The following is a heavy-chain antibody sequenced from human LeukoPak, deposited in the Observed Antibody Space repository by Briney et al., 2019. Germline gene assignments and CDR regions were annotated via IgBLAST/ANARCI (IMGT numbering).Heavy chain of an antibody. CDR3: ASGAEGWNY. CDR1: GFTFSSYD. J-gene: IGHJ4*02. D-gene: IGHD2-15*01. Sequence: QPGGSLRLSCAASGFTFSSYDMHWVRHVTGKGLEWVSGIGKSGHTYYAGSVKDRFTISRENAKNSLYLQMNDLRAGDTAVYYCASGAEGWNYWGQGTLVTVSS. V-gene: IGHV3-13*01. CDR2: IGKSGHT.